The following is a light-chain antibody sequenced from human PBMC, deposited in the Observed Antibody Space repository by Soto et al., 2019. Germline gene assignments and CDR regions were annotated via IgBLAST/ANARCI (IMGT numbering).Light chain of an antibody. V-gene: IGLV2-8*01. CDR1: SSDVGGYNY. CDR2: EVS. CDR3: SSYTSSSSYV. Sequence: QSVLTQPPSASGSPGQSVAISCTGTSSDVGGYNYVSWYQQHPGKAPKLMIYEVSNRPSGVPDRFSGSKSGNTASLTISGLQADDEGDYYCSSYTSSSSYVFGTGTKVTVL. J-gene: IGLJ1*01.